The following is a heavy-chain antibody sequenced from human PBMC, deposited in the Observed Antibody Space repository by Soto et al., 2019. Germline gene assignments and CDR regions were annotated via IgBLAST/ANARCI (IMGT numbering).Heavy chain of an antibody. CDR2: INPSGGST. D-gene: IGHD2-2*01. Sequence: ASVKVSCKASGYTFTSYYMHWVRQAPGQGLEWMGIINPSGGSTSYAQKFQGRVTMTRDTSTSTVYMELSSLRSEDTAVYYCAVYVPEGYCSSTSCYGYAFDIWGQGTMVTVSS. J-gene: IGHJ3*02. CDR3: AVYVPEGYCSSTSCYGYAFDI. V-gene: IGHV1-46*03. CDR1: GYTFTSYY.